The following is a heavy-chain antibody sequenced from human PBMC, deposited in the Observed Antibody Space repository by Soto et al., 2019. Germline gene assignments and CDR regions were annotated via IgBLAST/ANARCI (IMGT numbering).Heavy chain of an antibody. CDR2: ISGSGGST. D-gene: IGHD5-18*01. V-gene: IGHV3-23*01. Sequence: EVQLLESGGGLVQPGGSLRLSCAASGFTFSSYAMSWVRQAPGKGLEWVSAISGSGGSTYYADSVKGRFTISRDNSKNTLYPQMNSLRAEDTAVYYCAKDPHERWIQNYFDYWGQGTLVTVSS. CDR3: AKDPHERWIQNYFDY. J-gene: IGHJ4*02. CDR1: GFTFSSYA.